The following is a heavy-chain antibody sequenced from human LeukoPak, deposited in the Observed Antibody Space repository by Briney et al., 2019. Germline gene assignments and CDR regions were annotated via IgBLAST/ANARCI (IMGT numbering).Heavy chain of an antibody. CDR1: GASINDYY. Sequence: PSETLSLTCSVSGASINDYYWSWIRQPPGKGLEWIGYIYYSGSTNYNPSLKSRVTISVDTSKNQFSLELSSVTAADTAVYYCARDVGIAAAGSLLDVEYYSDYWGQGTLVTVSS. CDR2: IYYSGST. D-gene: IGHD6-13*01. CDR3: ARDVGIAAAGSLLDVEYYSDY. V-gene: IGHV4-59*12. J-gene: IGHJ4*02.